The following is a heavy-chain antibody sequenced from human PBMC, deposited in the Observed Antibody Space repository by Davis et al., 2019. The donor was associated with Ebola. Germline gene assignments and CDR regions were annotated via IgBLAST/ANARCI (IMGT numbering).Heavy chain of an antibody. J-gene: IGHJ6*04. V-gene: IGHV3-7*04. CDR1: GFTFSTYW. CDR3: ARGHYGMDV. Sequence: GESLKISCATSGFTFSTYWMSWVRQAPGKGLEWVANIKTDGSEEYFVDSVKGRFTISRDNAKNSLYLQMNSLRVEDTAVYYCARGHYGMDVWGKGTTVTVSS. CDR2: IKTDGSEE.